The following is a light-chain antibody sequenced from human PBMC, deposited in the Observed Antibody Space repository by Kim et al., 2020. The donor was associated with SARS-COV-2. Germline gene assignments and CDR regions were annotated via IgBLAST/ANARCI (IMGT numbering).Light chain of an antibody. V-gene: IGKV1-39*01. Sequence: SASDGGRVTITNRTSQSISSYVNRYKQKVGKATNLMMYTASSLQSGVPSRLGGSESGTDFTLTITSLKRVNFTTYYCKQSVTTPWTFGQGTRREI. J-gene: IGKJ2*02. CDR1: QSISSY. CDR2: TAS. CDR3: KQSVTTPWT.